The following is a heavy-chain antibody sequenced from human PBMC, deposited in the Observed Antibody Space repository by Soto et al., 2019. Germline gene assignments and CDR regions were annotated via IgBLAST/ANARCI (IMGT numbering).Heavy chain of an antibody. CDR2: IRTEDDGGTT. J-gene: IGHJ4*02. V-gene: IGHV3-15*07. CDR3: CTAGGRLGDY. CDR1: GFTFNKAW. Sequence: EVQLVESGGGLVKPGESLRLSCTTSGFTFNKAWMNWVRQAPGKGLEWVGRIRTEDDGGTTAYAASLKGRFIISREDSEDTLYLQMNSLKHEDTGVYLCCTAGGRLGDYWGRGTLVTVS. D-gene: IGHD3-16*01.